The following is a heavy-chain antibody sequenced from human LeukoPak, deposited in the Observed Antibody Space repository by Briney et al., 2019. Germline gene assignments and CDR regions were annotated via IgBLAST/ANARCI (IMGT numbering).Heavy chain of an antibody. V-gene: IGHV4-31*03. CDR2: IYYSGTA. D-gene: IGHD3-22*01. Sequence: TSQTLSLTCTVSGGSISSGGYYWSWVRQHPEKGLEWIGYIYYSGTAYYNPSLKSRVTMSVDTSKNQFSLKLSSVTAADTAVYYCAGYYDSSGTLHPNWFDPWGQGTLVTVSS. CDR3: AGYYDSSGTLHPNWFDP. CDR1: GGSISSGGYY. J-gene: IGHJ5*02.